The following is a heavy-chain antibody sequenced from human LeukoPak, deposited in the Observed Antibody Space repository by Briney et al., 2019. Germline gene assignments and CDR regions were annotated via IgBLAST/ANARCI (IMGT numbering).Heavy chain of an antibody. Sequence: GGSLRLSCAASGFTFSSYSMNWVRQAPGKGLEWVSYISSSSSTIYYADSVKGRFTISRDNAKNSLYLQMNSLRAEDTAVYYCAKRGPDNWKSYYFDYWGQGTLVTVSS. D-gene: IGHD1-20*01. CDR1: GFTFSSYS. CDR3: AKRGPDNWKSYYFDY. CDR2: ISSSSSTI. V-gene: IGHV3-48*01. J-gene: IGHJ4*02.